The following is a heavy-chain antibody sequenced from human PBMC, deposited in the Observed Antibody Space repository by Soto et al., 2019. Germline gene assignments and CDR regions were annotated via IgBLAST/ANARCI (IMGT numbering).Heavy chain of an antibody. V-gene: IGHV4-59*01. Sequence: QVQLQESGPGLVKPSETLSLTCTVSGGSISSYYWSWIRQPPGKGLEWIGYIYYSGSTNYNPSLKSRVTISVDTSKNQFSLKLSSVTAADTAVYYCARAELGWLQSPFDYWGQGTLVTVSS. CDR3: ARAELGWLQSPFDY. CDR1: GGSISSYY. D-gene: IGHD5-12*01. J-gene: IGHJ4*02. CDR2: IYYSGST.